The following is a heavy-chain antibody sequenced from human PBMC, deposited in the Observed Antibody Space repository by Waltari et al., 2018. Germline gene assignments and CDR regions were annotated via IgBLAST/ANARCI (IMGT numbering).Heavy chain of an antibody. CDR1: GGTFSSYT. CDR2: IIPILGIA. V-gene: IGHV1-69*08. J-gene: IGHJ4*02. D-gene: IGHD3-3*01. CDR3: ARDRGTIFGVVLKVTTEPDY. Sequence: QVQLVQSGAEVKKPGSSVKVSCKASGGTFSSYTISWVRQAPGQGLEWMGRIIPILGIANYAQKFQGRVTMTRDTSTSTVYMELSSLRSEDTAVYYCARDRGTIFGVVLKVTTEPDYWGQGTLVTVSS.